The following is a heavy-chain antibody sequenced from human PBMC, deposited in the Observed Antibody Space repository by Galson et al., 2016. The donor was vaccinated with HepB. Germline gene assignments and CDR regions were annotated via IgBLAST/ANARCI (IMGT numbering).Heavy chain of an antibody. J-gene: IGHJ4*02. V-gene: IGHV3-53*01. D-gene: IGHD1-20*01. Sequence: SLRLSCAASRFTVSNNYMSWVRQAPGKGLEWVSLIYSGGSTYYADSVKGRFTISRDNSKNTLYLQMNSLRAEDTAVYYCASMTGTTPGGYWGQGTLVTVSS. CDR1: RFTVSNNY. CDR3: ASMTGTTPGGY. CDR2: IYSGGST.